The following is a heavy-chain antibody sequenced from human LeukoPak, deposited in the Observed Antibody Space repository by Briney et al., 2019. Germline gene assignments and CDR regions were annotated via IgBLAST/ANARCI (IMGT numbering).Heavy chain of an antibody. Sequence: ASVKVSCKASGFTFNAYNIHWVRQAPGQGLEWMGWINPKSGGANYAQKFQGKVTMTWDTSISTAYMELSRLRSDDTAVYYCAREYILTAYYGDYWGQGTLVTVSS. V-gene: IGHV1-2*02. CDR3: AREYILTAYYGDY. CDR2: INPKSGGA. CDR1: GFTFNAYN. D-gene: IGHD3-9*01. J-gene: IGHJ4*02.